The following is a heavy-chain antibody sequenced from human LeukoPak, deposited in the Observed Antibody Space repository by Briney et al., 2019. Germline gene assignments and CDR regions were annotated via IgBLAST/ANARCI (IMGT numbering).Heavy chain of an antibody. D-gene: IGHD3-3*01. CDR1: GYTFTGYY. CDR3: AGSIRRFLEWPTEYYFDY. V-gene: IGHV1-2*02. J-gene: IGHJ4*02. CDR2: INPNSGGT. Sequence: ASVKVSCKASGYTFTGYYMHWVRQAPGQGLEWMGWINPNSGGTNYAQKFQGRVTMTRETSISTAYMELSRLRSDDTAVYYCAGSIRRFLEWPTEYYFDYWGQGTLVTVSS.